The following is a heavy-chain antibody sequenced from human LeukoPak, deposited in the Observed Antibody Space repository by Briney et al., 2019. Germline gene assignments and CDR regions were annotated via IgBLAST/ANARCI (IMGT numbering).Heavy chain of an antibody. CDR2: IYYSGTT. CDR3: ARLSSRWYFSPDY. V-gene: IGHV4-31*03. CDR1: GGSFSSDGYY. D-gene: IGHD6-19*01. Sequence: SETLSLTCTVSGGSFSSDGYYWGWLGQHPGKGLEWIGYIYYSGTTYSNPSLKSRVTISVDTSKNQFSLNLSSVTAADTAVYYCARLSSRWYFSPDYWGEGTLVTVSS. J-gene: IGHJ4*02.